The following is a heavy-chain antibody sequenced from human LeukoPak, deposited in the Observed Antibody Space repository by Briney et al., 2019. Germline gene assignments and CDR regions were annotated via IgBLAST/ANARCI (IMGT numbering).Heavy chain of an antibody. CDR2: ISYDGSNK. CDR3: AKVFRHGSYYPY. J-gene: IGHJ4*02. V-gene: IGHV3-30*18. Sequence: GGSLRLSCAASGFTFSSYGMHWVRQAPGKGLEWVAVISYDGSNKYYADSVKGRFTISRDNSKNTLYLQMNSLRAEDTAVYYCAKVFRHGSYYPYWGQGTLVTVSS. CDR1: GFTFSSYG. D-gene: IGHD1-26*01.